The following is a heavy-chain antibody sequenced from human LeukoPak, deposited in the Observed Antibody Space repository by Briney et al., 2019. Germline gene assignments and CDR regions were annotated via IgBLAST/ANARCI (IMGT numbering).Heavy chain of an antibody. V-gene: IGHV3-21*01. J-gene: IGHJ5*02. D-gene: IGHD4-23*01. CDR2: ISSSGSYI. Sequence: GGSLRLSCAASGFTFSSYSMNWVRQAPGKGLEWVSSISSSGSYIYCADSVKGRFTISRDNAKNSLYLQMNSLRAEDTAVYYCARSHGGNSGWFDPWGQGTLVTVSS. CDR3: ARSHGGNSGWFDP. CDR1: GFTFSSYS.